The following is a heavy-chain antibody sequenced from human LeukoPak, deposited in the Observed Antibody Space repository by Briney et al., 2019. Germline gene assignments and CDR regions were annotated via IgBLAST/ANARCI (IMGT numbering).Heavy chain of an antibody. V-gene: IGHV4-61*01. D-gene: IGHD4-23*01. CDR3: ARVGVDYSGNVIKYYFDY. CDR1: GGSISSGTYY. J-gene: IGHJ4*02. Sequence: SETLSLTCTVSGGSISSGTYYWSWIRQPPGTGLEWIGYIYYSGTTNYNPPLKRRVIISVDTSKNQFSLKLSPVIAADTAVYYCARVGVDYSGNVIKYYFDYWGQGTLVTVSS. CDR2: IYYSGTT.